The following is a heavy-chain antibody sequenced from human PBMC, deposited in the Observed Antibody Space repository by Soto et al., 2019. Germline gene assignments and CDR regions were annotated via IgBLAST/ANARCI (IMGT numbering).Heavy chain of an antibody. V-gene: IGHV4-59*01. D-gene: IGHD2-2*01. CDR2: IYYGGTT. CDR3: ARAYCSSTSCYHTDY. Sequence: SETLSLTCSVSGGSMSDNYWSWIRPPPGKGLDFIGFIYYGGTTTLNPSLKSRVTISIDSSKNQFSLKLISLTAADTAVYYCARAYCSSTSCYHTDYWGQGTLVTVSS. J-gene: IGHJ4*02. CDR1: GGSMSDNY.